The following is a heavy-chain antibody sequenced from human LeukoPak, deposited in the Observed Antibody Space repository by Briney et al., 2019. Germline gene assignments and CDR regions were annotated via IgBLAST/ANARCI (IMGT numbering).Heavy chain of an antibody. CDR1: GGSISSSSYY. CDR2: IYSSGNT. J-gene: IGHJ4*02. Sequence: SETLSLTCTVSGGSISSSSYYWGWIRQPPGKGLEWIGSIYSSGNTYYNPSLKSRVTISLDTSKNQFSLKLRSVTAADTAVYYCAGWFGELAEVDYWGQGTLVTVSS. CDR3: AGWFGELAEVDY. D-gene: IGHD3-10*01. V-gene: IGHV4-39*01.